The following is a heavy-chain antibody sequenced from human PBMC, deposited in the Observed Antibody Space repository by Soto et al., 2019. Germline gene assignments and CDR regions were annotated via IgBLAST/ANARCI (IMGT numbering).Heavy chain of an antibody. CDR2: IDPSGSST. Sequence: ASVKVSCKASGDTFTKYHIHWVRQAPGQGLEWMGTIDPSGSSTSCARNLQGRVTMTRDTSAGIVYMELSSLRSEDTAVYYCARLKVTSGLSYWGQGTLVTVSS. D-gene: IGHD6-19*01. J-gene: IGHJ4*02. CDR1: GDTFTKYH. V-gene: IGHV1-46*01. CDR3: ARLKVTSGLSY.